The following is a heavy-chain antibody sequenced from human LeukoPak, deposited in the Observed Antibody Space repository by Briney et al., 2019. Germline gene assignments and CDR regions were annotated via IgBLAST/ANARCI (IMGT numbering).Heavy chain of an antibody. V-gene: IGHV4-34*01. CDR2: INHSGST. D-gene: IGHD3-3*01. CDR3: ARQRSGFWSGRYGMDV. J-gene: IGHJ6*02. CDR1: GGSFSGYY. Sequence: SETLSLTCAAYGGSFSGYYWSWIRQPPGKGLEWIGEINHSGSTNYNPSLKSRVTISVDTSKNQFSLKLSSVTAADTAVYYCARQRSGFWSGRYGMDVWGQGTTVTVSS.